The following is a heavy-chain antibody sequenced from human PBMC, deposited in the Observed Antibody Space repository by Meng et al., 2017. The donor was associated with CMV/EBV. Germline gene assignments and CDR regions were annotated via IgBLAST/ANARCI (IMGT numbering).Heavy chain of an antibody. CDR1: CYTFASYG. CDR3: ARGGASSGYDLIDY. V-gene: IGHV1-18*01. D-gene: IGHD5-12*01. Sequence: HVHVVQFGAECKKPGASVKVSCKASCYTFASYGISWVRQAPGQGLEWMGWISAYNGNTNYAQKLQGRVTMTTDTSTSTAYMELRSLRSDDTAVYYCARGGASSGYDLIDYWGQGTLVTVSS. J-gene: IGHJ4*02. CDR2: ISAYNGNT.